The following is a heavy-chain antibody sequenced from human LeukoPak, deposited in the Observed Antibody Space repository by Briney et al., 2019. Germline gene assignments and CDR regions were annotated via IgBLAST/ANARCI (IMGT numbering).Heavy chain of an antibody. CDR1: GFTFSSYW. CDR2: IKQDGSEK. J-gene: IGHJ1*01. Sequence: PGGSLRLSCAASGFTFSSYWMSWVRQAPGKGLEWVANIKQDGSEKYYMDSVKGRFTISRDNAKNSLYLQMNSLRAEDTAVYYCTRGDLVGVTGRACQHWGQGTLATVSS. V-gene: IGHV3-7*01. D-gene: IGHD1-26*01. CDR3: TRGDLVGVTGRACQH.